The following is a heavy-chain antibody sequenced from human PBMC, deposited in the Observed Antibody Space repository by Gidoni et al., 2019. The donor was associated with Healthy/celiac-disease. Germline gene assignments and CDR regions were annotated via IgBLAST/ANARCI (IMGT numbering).Heavy chain of an antibody. CDR1: GYTFTSYG. CDR2: IRAYNGNT. V-gene: IGHV1-18*01. J-gene: IGHJ5*02. Sequence: QVQLVQSGAELKKPGASVKVSCTASGYTFTSYGISWVRQAPGQGLEWMGWIRAYNGNTNYAQKLQGRVTMTTNTDTSTAYMELRSLRSDDTAVYYCARDLPRAYSIWDDGDDWFDPWGQGTLVTVSS. CDR3: ARDLPRAYSIWDDGDDWFDP. D-gene: IGHD6-13*01.